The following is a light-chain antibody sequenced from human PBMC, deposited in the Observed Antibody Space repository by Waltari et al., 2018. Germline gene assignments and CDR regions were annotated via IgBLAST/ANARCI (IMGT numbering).Light chain of an antibody. V-gene: IGLV2-8*01. J-gene: IGLJ2*01. CDR1: SSDVGGYHY. CDR2: EVT. Sequence: QSALTQPPSASGSPGQPVTISCTGTSSDVGGYHYVSWYQQHPGKAPKLIIYEVTKRPSGVPDRFSGSKSGNMASLTVSGLQADDEADYYCNSYAGRNRLGVFGGGTKVTVL. CDR3: NSYAGRNRLGV.